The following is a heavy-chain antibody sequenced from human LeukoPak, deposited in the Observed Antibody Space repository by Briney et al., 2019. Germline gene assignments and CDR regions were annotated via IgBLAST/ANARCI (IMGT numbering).Heavy chain of an antibody. D-gene: IGHD2-2*01. J-gene: IGHJ4*02. Sequence: SQTLSLTCTVSGSSISSDGYYWSWIRQHQGKGGEWFVYIYYSGSYYYNPPLKRRVTITVNTSKKHFALKVSSVTAPDTAGYYCARTGCSSTRCYLVYWRQGTLVTDSS. V-gene: IGHV4-31*03. CDR3: ARTGCSSTRCYLVY. CDR2: IYYSGSY. CDR1: GSSISSDGYY.